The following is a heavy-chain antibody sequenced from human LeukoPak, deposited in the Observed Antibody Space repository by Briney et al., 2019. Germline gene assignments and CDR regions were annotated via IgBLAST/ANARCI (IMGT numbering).Heavy chain of an antibody. CDR2: INPNSGGT. CDR3: ARRGYDSSGYYYGFDS. V-gene: IGHV1-2*02. Sequence: ASVKVSCKASGYTFTGYYMHWVRQAPGQGLEWMGWINPNSGGTNYAQKFQGRVTMTRDTSISTAYMELSRLRSDDTAVYYCARRGYDSSGYYYGFDSWGQGILVTVSS. D-gene: IGHD3-22*01. CDR1: GYTFTGYY. J-gene: IGHJ4*02.